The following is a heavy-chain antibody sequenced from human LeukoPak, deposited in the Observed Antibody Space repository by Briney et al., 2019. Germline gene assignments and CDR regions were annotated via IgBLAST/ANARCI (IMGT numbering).Heavy chain of an antibody. CDR1: GFTFSSYA. CDR3: AKGRYSSTSCPANY. D-gene: IGHD2-2*01. CDR2: ISGSGGST. V-gene: IGHV3-23*01. Sequence: GGSLRLSCAASGFTFSSYAMSWVRQAPGKGLEWVSAISGSGGSTYYADSVKGRFTISRDNSKNTLYLQMNSLRAEDTAVYYCAKGRYSSTSCPANYWGQGTLVTVSS. J-gene: IGHJ4*02.